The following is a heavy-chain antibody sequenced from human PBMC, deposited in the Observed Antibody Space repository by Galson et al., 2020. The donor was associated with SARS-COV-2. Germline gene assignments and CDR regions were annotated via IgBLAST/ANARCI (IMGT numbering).Heavy chain of an antibody. V-gene: IGHV4-34*01. CDR2: INHSGST. D-gene: IGHD3-10*01. J-gene: IGHJ5*02. CDR3: ARVHQHILLWFGELLGWFDP. CDR1: GGSFSGYY. Sequence: SQTLSLTCAVYGGSFSGYYWSWIRQPPGKGLEWIGEINHSGSTNYNPSLKSRVTISVDTSKNQFSLKLSSVTAADTAVYYCARVHQHILLWFGELLGWFDPWGQGTLVTVSS.